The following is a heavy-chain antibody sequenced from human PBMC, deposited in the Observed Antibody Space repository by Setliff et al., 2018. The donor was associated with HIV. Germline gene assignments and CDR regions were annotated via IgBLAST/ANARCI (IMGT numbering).Heavy chain of an antibody. Sequence: PSETLSLTCAVSGYSVSSGYFWGWPRHPPGKGLEWIGSIFHTGSTYYNPSLKSRVTISVDTSKNQFSLRLTSVTAADTAVYYCARVRDYGGNFFDYWGQGTLVTVSS. CDR1: GYSVSSGYF. CDR2: IFHTGST. D-gene: IGHD4-17*01. J-gene: IGHJ4*02. V-gene: IGHV4-38-2*01. CDR3: ARVRDYGGNFFDY.